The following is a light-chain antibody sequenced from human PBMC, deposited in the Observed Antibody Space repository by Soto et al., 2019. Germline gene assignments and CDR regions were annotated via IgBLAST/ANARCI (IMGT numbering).Light chain of an antibody. CDR2: DVR. J-gene: IGLJ1*01. Sequence: QSALTQPASVSGSPGQSITISCIGTNSDLGTYNSVSWYQQHPDKAPQLIIYDVRYRPSGVSDRFSCSMSGATASLIISVLYADDADDYCCCSSSSKIGRYVLGTGTKLTVL. V-gene: IGLV2-14*03. CDR3: CSSSSKIGRYV. CDR1: NSDLGTYNS.